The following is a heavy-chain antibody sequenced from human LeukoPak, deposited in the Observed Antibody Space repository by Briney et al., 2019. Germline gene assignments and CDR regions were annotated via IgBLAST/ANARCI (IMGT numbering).Heavy chain of an antibody. J-gene: IGHJ3*02. V-gene: IGHV5-51*01. CDR1: GYSFTSYW. CDR3: ATLRIYYYADRGGAFDI. D-gene: IGHD3-10*01. Sequence: GESLKISCKGSGYSFTSYWIGWVRQMPGKGLEWMGIIYPGDSDTRYSPSFQGQVTISADKSISTAYLELSSLKASDTAMYYCATLRIYYYADRGGAFDIWGQGTMVTVSS. CDR2: IYPGDSDT.